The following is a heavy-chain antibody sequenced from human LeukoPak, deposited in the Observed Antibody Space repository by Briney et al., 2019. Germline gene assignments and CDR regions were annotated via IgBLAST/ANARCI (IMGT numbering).Heavy chain of an antibody. D-gene: IGHD3/OR15-3a*01. J-gene: IGHJ4*02. CDR1: GYSFNNYW. V-gene: IGHV5-51*01. CDR3: ARGMTGFYTLFDY. Sequence: GESLMISCKASGYSFNNYWIGWVRQMPGKGLECMGIIYPGDSDTRYSPSFQGQVTISADKSISTAYLQWTSLRASDTAMYYCARGMTGFYTLFDYWGPGTLVTVSS. CDR2: IYPGDSDT.